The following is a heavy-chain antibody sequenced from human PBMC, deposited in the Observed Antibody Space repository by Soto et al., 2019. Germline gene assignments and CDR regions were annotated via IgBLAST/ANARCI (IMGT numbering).Heavy chain of an antibody. CDR3: ARHHPPTERFLEWLPLEALYYFDY. J-gene: IGHJ4*02. Sequence: SETLSLTCTVSGGSISSSSYYWGWIRQPPGKGLEWIGSIYYSGSTYYNPSLKSRVTISVDTSKNQFSLKLSSVTAADTAVYYCARHHPPTERFLEWLPLEALYYFDYWGQGTLVTVSS. V-gene: IGHV4-39*01. CDR1: GGSISSSSYY. D-gene: IGHD3-3*01. CDR2: IYYSGST.